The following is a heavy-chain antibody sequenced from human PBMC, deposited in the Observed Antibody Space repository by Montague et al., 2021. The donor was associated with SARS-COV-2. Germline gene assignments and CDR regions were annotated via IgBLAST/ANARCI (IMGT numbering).Heavy chain of an antibody. CDR3: ATLSRRTAAGTRDYFGLDV. D-gene: IGHD6-13*01. V-gene: IGHV4-4*02. CDR2: IFNSGTI. J-gene: IGHJ6*02. CDR1: GDSISTSTW. Sequence: SETLSLTCRVSGDSISTSTWWTWVRQPPGKGLEWSGEIFNSGTINYNPSLKSRVIISVDKSNNQFSLRLSSLIAADTAVYYCATLSRRTAAGTRDYFGLDVWGQGTTVVVSS.